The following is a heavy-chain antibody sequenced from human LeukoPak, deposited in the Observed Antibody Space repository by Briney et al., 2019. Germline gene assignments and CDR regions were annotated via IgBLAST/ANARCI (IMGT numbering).Heavy chain of an antibody. CDR1: GGSFSGYY. CDR2: INHSGI. Sequence: SETLSLTCAVYGGSFSGYYWNWIRQPPGKGLEWIGEINHSGIKYNPSLKSRVTISVDTSKYQFSLKLSSVTAADTAVYYCASARSGWSLNYYYYYMDVWGKGTTVTVSS. J-gene: IGHJ6*03. D-gene: IGHD6-19*01. CDR3: ASARSGWSLNYYYYYMDV. V-gene: IGHV4-34*01.